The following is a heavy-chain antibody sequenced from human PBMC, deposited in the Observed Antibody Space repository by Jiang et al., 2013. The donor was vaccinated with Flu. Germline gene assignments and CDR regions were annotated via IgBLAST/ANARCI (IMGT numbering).Heavy chain of an antibody. D-gene: IGHD4-17*01. CDR1: GGSISSGTYH. CDR3: ARVRSADGDYTNRNYFDY. Sequence: GSGLVKPSQTLSLTCTVSGGSISSGTYHWSWIRQHPGKGLEWIGSIYYSGGTYYNPSLKSRLTISVDTSKNQFSLKLRSVTAADTAVYYCARVRSADGDYTNRNYFDYWGQGTLVTVSS. J-gene: IGHJ4*02. CDR2: IYYSGGT. V-gene: IGHV4-31*03.